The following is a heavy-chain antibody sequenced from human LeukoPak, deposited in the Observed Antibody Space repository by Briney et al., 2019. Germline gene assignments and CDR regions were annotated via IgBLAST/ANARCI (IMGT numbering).Heavy chain of an antibody. Sequence: SETLSLTCAVYGGSFSGYYWSWIRQPPGKGLEWIGEINHSGSTNYNPSLKSRVTISVDTSKNQFSLKLSSVTAADTAVYYCARGRYCSSTSCYKIGEGRFDPWGQGTLVTVSS. CDR3: ARGRYCSSTSCYKIGEGRFDP. V-gene: IGHV4-34*01. J-gene: IGHJ5*02. CDR1: GGSFSGYY. CDR2: INHSGST. D-gene: IGHD2-2*01.